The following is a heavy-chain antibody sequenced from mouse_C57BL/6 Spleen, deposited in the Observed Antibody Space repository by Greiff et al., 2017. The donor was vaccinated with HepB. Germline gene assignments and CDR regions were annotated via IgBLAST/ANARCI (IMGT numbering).Heavy chain of an antibody. CDR1: GYTFTDYE. CDR2: IDPETGGT. CDR3: TRSSDGYYDWYFDV. Sequence: QVQLQQSGAELVRPGASVTLSCKASGYTFTDYEMHWVKQTPVHGLEWIGAIDPETGGTAYNQKFKGKAILTADKSSSTAYMELRSLTSEDSAVYYCTRSSDGYYDWYFDVWGTGTTVTVSS. D-gene: IGHD2-3*01. J-gene: IGHJ1*03. V-gene: IGHV1-15*01.